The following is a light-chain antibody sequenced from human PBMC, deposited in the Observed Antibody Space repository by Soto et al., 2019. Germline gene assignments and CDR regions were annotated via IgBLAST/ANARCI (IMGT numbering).Light chain of an antibody. J-gene: IGLJ1*01. CDR1: SGDVGGYYY. CDR3: SSYTAGGTI. V-gene: IGLV2-14*01. CDR2: EVS. Sequence: QSVLTQPASVSGSPGQSITISCTGTSGDVGGYYYVSWYQQLPGKAPKLMISEVSNRPSGVSNRFSGSKSGNTASLTISGLQAEDEADYYCSSYTAGGTIFASGTKVTVL.